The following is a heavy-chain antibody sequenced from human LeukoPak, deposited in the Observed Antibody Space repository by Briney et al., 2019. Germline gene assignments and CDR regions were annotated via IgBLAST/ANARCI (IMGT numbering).Heavy chain of an antibody. CDR2: INPNSGGA. V-gene: IGHV1-2*02. Sequence: ASVKVSCKASGYTFTGYYMHWVRQAPGQGLEWMGWINPNSGGANYAQKFQGRVTITRNTSISTAYMELSSLRSEDTAVYYCARGQGTGTDAFDIWGQGTMVTVSS. CDR1: GYTFTGYY. D-gene: IGHD4-11*01. CDR3: ARGQGTGTDAFDI. J-gene: IGHJ3*02.